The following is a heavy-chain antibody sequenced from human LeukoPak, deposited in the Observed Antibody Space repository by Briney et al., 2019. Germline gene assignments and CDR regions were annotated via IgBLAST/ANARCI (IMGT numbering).Heavy chain of an antibody. D-gene: IGHD1-7*01. CDR1: GGSISSSSYY. CDR2: IYYSGST. J-gene: IGHJ6*03. CDR3: ARDRGINWNYARSMDV. Sequence: PSETLSLTCTVSGGSISSSSYYWGWIRQPPGKGLERIGSIYYSGSTYYNPSLKSRVTISVDTSKNQFSLKLSSVTAADTAVYYCARDRGINWNYARSMDVWGKGTTVTVSS. V-gene: IGHV4-39*07.